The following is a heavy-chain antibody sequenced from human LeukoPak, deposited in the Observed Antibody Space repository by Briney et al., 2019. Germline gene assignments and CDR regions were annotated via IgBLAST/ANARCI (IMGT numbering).Heavy chain of an antibody. CDR3: ARDFTKTASPDAFDF. Sequence: SETLSLTCTVSGDSINNDGYHWTWIRQHPGKGLDWIGYIHNSGGTAYNPSLRSRGSISLDTSLNQFSLTLHSVTAADTAVYYCARDFTKTASPDAFDFWGQGTLVAVSS. CDR1: GDSINNDGYH. V-gene: IGHV4-31*03. D-gene: IGHD1-1*01. J-gene: IGHJ3*01. CDR2: IHNSGGT.